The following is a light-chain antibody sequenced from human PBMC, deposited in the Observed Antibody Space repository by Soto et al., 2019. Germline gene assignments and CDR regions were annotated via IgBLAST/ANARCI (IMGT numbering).Light chain of an antibody. Sequence: EIVLTQSPATLSVSPGERATLSCRASQSVSSNLAWYQQKPGQAPRFVIYGASTRASGIPDRFSGGGSGTDFTLTINRLEPEDFAVFYCQQYGNTPWTFGQGTKVDIK. CDR2: GAS. J-gene: IGKJ1*01. V-gene: IGKV3-20*01. CDR1: QSVSSN. CDR3: QQYGNTPWT.